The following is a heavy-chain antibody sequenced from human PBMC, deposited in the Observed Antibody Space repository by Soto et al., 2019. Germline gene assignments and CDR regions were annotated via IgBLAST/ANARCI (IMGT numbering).Heavy chain of an antibody. D-gene: IGHD3-9*01. CDR2: ISPKSGGT. J-gene: IGHJ4*02. V-gene: IGHV1-2*02. CDR1: GYSFINYY. Sequence: GXSVKVSCKASGYSFINYYMHWVRQAAVQGFEWMGRISPKSGGTNYAQKFQGRVSLTWDTSLNTAYMELSSLMSEDTAVYYCARPPGYISDWYYFDLWGQGTQVTVSS. CDR3: ARPPGYISDWYYFDL.